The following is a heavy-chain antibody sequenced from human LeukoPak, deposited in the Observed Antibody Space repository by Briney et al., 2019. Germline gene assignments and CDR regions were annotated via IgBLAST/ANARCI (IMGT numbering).Heavy chain of an antibody. CDR1: GGSISSSSYY. V-gene: IGHV4-39*07. D-gene: IGHD6-19*01. CDR2: IYYSGST. J-gene: IGHJ6*03. Sequence: KPSETLSPTCTVSGGSISSSSYYWGWIRQPPGKGLEWIGSIYYSGSTYYNPSLKSRVTISVDTSKNQFSLKLSSVTAADTAVYYCARVKRHSSGWYSYYYYYMDVWGKGTTVTVSS. CDR3: ARVKRHSSGWYSYYYYYMDV.